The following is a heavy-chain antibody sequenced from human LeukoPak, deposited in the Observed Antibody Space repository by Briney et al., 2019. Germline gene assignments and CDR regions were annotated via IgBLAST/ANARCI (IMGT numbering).Heavy chain of an antibody. CDR1: EFTFSSYA. D-gene: IGHD5-12*01. Sequence: GGSLRLSCAASEFTFSSYAMSWVRQAPGKGLEWVSIITGYNDDTYYADSVKGRFTISRDYSKNMLYLQMNSLRAEDTAVYYCGKGVVATIVASDYYMDVWGKGTTVTVSS. CDR2: ITGYNDDT. CDR3: GKGVVATIVASDYYMDV. V-gene: IGHV3-23*01. J-gene: IGHJ6*03.